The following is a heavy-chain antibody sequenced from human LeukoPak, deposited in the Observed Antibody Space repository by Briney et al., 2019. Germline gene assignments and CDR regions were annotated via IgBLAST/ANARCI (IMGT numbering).Heavy chain of an antibody. V-gene: IGHV4-39*01. D-gene: IGHD5-24*01. CDR2: IYYSGST. J-gene: IGHJ4*02. Sequence: SETLSLTCTVSGGSISSSSYYWGWIRQPPGKGLEWIGSIYYSGSTYYNPSLKSRVTISADTSKNQFSLKLSSVTAADTAVYYCARQSDGYTQFVDYWGQGTLVTVSS. CDR1: GGSISSSSYY. CDR3: ARQSDGYTQFVDY.